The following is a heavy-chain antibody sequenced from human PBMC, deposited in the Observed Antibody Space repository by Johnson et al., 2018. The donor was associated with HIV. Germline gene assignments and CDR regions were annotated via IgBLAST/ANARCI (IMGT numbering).Heavy chain of an antibody. CDR2: ISSSGNTL. J-gene: IGHJ3*02. CDR1: GFTFSDYY. Sequence: QVQLVESGGGVVRPGGSLRLSCAASGFTFSDYYMSWIRQAPGKGLEWVSYISSSGNTLFYADSVKGRVTISRDNAKNSLYLQMNSLRAEDTALYYCAKALSGWFDAFDIWGQGTMVTVSS. CDR3: AKALSGWFDAFDI. V-gene: IGHV3-11*01. D-gene: IGHD6-19*01.